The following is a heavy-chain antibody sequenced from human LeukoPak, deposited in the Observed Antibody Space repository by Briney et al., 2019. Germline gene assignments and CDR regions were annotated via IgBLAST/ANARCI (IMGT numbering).Heavy chain of an antibody. CDR3: AKDRGSIAVAGIDY. J-gene: IGHJ4*02. D-gene: IGHD6-19*01. Sequence: PGGSLRLSCAASGFIFSSYAMSWVRQAPGKGLEWVSAISGTVGSTYYADSVKGRFTISRDNSKNTLYLQMNSLRAEDTAVYYCAKDRGSIAVAGIDYWGQGTLVTVFS. CDR2: ISGTVGST. V-gene: IGHV3-23*01. CDR1: GFIFSSYA.